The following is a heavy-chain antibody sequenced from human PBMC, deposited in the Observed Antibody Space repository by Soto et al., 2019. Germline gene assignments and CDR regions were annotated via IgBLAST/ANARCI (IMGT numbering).Heavy chain of an antibody. CDR1: GGSISSGDYY. Sequence: PSETLSLTCTVSGGSISSGDYYWSWILQPPGKGLEWIGYIYYSGSTYYNPSLKSRVTISVDTSKNQFSLKLSSVTAADTAVYYCARAEFLMVSFDYWGQGTRVTVSS. CDR2: IYYSGST. CDR3: ARAEFLMVSFDY. V-gene: IGHV4-30-4*01. D-gene: IGHD3-10*01. J-gene: IGHJ4*02.